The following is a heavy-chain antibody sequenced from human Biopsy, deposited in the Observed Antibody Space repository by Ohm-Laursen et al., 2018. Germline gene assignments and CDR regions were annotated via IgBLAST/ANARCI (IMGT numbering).Heavy chain of an antibody. V-gene: IGHV3-21*01. Sequence: SLRLSCAAFGFIFSTYTMNWVRQAPGEGLEWVSSISSRSSDIYYADSVKGRFTISRDNAKNSLFLHMNSLRAEDTAVYYCGRGQTVAPGYYGMDVWGQGTTVTVSS. CDR1: GFIFSTYT. D-gene: IGHD4-17*01. CDR2: ISSRSSDI. J-gene: IGHJ6*02. CDR3: GRGQTVAPGYYGMDV.